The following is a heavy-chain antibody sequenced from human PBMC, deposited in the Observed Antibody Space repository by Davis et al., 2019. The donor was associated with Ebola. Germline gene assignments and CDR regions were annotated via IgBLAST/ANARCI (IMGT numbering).Heavy chain of an antibody. Sequence: MPSETLSLTCAVSGGSISSSNWWSWVRQPPGKGLEWIGEIYHSGSTNYNPSLKSRVTISVDRPKNHISLKLTSVTAADTAVYYCARGGGSLFYYWGQGTLVTVSS. D-gene: IGHD2-15*01. J-gene: IGHJ4*02. CDR3: ARGGGSLFYY. CDR1: GGSISSSNW. V-gene: IGHV4-4*02. CDR2: IYHSGST.